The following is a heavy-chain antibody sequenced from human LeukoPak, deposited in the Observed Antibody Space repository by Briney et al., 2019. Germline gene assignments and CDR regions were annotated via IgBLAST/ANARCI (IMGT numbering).Heavy chain of an antibody. V-gene: IGHV3-73*01. CDR3: TRRYGANSWWFDP. CDR1: GFTFSGSA. Sequence: GGSLRLSCAASGFTFSGSAMHWVRQASVNGLEWVARIRSKGNNYATAYATSVKGRFTISRDDSKNTAYLQMNSLKTEDTAVYYCTRRYGANSWWFDPWGQGTLVTVSS. D-gene: IGHD4-23*01. CDR2: IRSKGNNYAT. J-gene: IGHJ5*01.